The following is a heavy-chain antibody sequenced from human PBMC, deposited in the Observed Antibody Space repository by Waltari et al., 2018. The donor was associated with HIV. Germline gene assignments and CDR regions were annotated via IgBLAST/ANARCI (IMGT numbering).Heavy chain of an antibody. CDR3: ACADRDQSGSYYIFDY. J-gene: IGHJ4*02. D-gene: IGHD1-26*01. Sequence: QVQLVQSGAEVKKPGSSVEVSCKATGGTRRPSFGWVRQAPGQGLEWLGGIIPTFGTPNYAQKFQGRVTISADESATSVYLEMKTLRSDDTATYFCACADRDQSGSYYIFDYWGQGSLVTVSS. CDR2: IIPTFGTP. V-gene: IGHV1-69*01. CDR1: GGTRRPS.